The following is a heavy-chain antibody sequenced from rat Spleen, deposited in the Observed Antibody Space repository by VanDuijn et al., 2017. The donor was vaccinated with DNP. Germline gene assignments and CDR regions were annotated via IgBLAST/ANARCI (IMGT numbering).Heavy chain of an antibody. CDR2: ITNTGGST. D-gene: IGHD1-6*01. CDR3: TRKYTTDYYWYFDF. J-gene: IGHJ1*01. Sequence: EVRLVESGGGLVQPGMSLRLSCVASGFTFNNNWMTWIRQAPGSGLEWIASITNTGGSTYYLDSVKGRFTISRDNSKSTLYLQMDSLRSEETATYYCTRKYTTDYYWYFDFWGPGTMVTVSS. V-gene: IGHV5-31*01. CDR1: GFTFNNNW.